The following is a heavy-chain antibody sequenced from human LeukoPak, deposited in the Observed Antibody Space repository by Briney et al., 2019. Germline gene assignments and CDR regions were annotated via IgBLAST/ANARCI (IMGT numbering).Heavy chain of an antibody. CDR3: ASQPTTRWGY. Sequence: PGRSLRLSCAASGFTFSSYAMHWVRQAPGKGLEWVAVISYDGSNKYYADSVKGRFTISRDNSKNTLYLQMNSLRAEDTAVYYCASQPTTRWGYWGQGTLVTVSS. D-gene: IGHD1-1*01. V-gene: IGHV3-30*04. CDR2: ISYDGSNK. CDR1: GFTFSSYA. J-gene: IGHJ4*02.